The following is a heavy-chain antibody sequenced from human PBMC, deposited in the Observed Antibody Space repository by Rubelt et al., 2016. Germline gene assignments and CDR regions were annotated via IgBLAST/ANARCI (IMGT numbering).Heavy chain of an antibody. CDR2: DPSDSYT. CDR3: ARHDRGGGSWMIDY. Sequence: DPSDSYTNYSPSFQGHVTISADKSISTAYLQWSSLKASDTAMYYCARHDRGGGSWMIDYWGQGTLVTVSS. D-gene: IGHD2-15*01. J-gene: IGHJ4*02. V-gene: IGHV5-10-1*01.